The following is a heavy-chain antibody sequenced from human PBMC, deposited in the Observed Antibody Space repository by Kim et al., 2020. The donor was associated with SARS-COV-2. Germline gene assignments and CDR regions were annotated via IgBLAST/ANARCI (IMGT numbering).Heavy chain of an antibody. V-gene: IGHV3-33*07. J-gene: IGHJ3*02. Sequence: GGSLRLSCAASGFTFSRNGMNWVRQAPGKGLEWVAVIWYDGSNKYYADSVKGRFTISRDNSRNTLYLQLNSLRAEDTAVYYCARDPRHTVTTGGGAFDIWGQGTMVTVSS. D-gene: IGHD4-17*01. CDR3: ARDPRHTVTTGGGAFDI. CDR2: IWYDGSNK. CDR1: GFTFSRNG.